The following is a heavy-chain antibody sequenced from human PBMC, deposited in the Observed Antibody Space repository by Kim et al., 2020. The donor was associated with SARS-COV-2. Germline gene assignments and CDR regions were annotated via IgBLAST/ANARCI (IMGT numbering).Heavy chain of an antibody. J-gene: IGHJ5*01. D-gene: IGHD3-16*01. Sequence: SQKLQGRVTITRDTSASTVYMELSSLTSEDTAVYYCARIVWLQQDNWFDSWGQGTLVIVSS. CDR3: ARIVWLQQDNWFDS. V-gene: IGHV1-3*01.